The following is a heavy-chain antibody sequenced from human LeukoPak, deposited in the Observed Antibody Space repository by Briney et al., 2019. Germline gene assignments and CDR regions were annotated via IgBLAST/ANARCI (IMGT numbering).Heavy chain of an antibody. CDR1: GFTFSIYA. Sequence: GGSLRLSCAASGFTFSIYAMSLVRQAPRKGLEWVSGIRTGSQSTHYADSVKGRFTISRDNSKNTLYLQMNNLRAEDTAVYYCANGFDPDNWGQGTLVTVSS. CDR3: ANGFDPDN. V-gene: IGHV3-23*01. J-gene: IGHJ4*02. CDR2: IRTGSQST. D-gene: IGHD3-9*01.